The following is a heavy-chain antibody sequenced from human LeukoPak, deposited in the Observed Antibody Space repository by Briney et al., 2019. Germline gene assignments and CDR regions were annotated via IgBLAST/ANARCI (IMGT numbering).Heavy chain of an antibody. CDR3: ARDLEAANTYYFDY. Sequence: GGSLRLSCAASGFTVSSSYMSWVRKAPGKGLEWVSIISSAGTTYYADSVKGGFTISRDNSKNTVYLQVNSLRDEDTAVYYCARDLEAANTYYFDYWGQGTMVTVSS. V-gene: IGHV3-66*01. D-gene: IGHD6-13*01. J-gene: IGHJ4*02. CDR2: ISSAGTT. CDR1: GFTVSSSY.